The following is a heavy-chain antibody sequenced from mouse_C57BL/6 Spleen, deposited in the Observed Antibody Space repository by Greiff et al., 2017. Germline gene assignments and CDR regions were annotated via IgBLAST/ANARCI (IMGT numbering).Heavy chain of an antibody. CDR1: GYAFTNYL. CDR2: INPGSGGT. CDR3: ARRDFAMDY. J-gene: IGHJ4*01. V-gene: IGHV1-54*01. Sequence: VQLQQSGAELVRPGTSVKVSCKASGYAFTNYLIEWVKQRPGQGLEWIGVINPGSGGTNYNEKFKGKATLTADKSSSTAYMQLSSLKSEDSAVYFCARRDFAMDYWGQGTSVTVSS.